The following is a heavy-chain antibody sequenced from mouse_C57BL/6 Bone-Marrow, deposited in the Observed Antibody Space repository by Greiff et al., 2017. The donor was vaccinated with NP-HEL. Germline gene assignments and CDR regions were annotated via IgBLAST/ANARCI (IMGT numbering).Heavy chain of an antibody. CDR2: INPNYGTT. CDR1: GYSFTDYN. D-gene: IGHD1-1*01. CDR3: ARGGLYYYGSRIWYFDV. J-gene: IGHJ1*03. Sequence: VQLKESGPELVKPGASVKISCKASGYSFTDYNMNWVKQSNGKSLEWIGVINPNYGTTSYNQKFKGKATLTVDQSSSTAYMQLNSLTSEDSAVYYCARGGLYYYGSRIWYFDVWGTGTTVTVSS. V-gene: IGHV1-39*01.